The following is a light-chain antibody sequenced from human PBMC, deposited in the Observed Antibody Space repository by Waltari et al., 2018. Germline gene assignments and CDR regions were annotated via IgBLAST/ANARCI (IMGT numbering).Light chain of an antibody. J-gene: IGLJ2*01. CDR1: KLGDKY. CDR2: QDS. V-gene: IGLV3-1*01. Sequence: SYELTQPPSVSVSPGQTASIPCSGDKLGDKYACWYQQKPGQSPVLVIYQDSKRPSGIPERFSGSNSGNTATLTISGTQARDEADYDCQAWDSSTGGLFGGGTKLTVL. CDR3: QAWDSSTGGL.